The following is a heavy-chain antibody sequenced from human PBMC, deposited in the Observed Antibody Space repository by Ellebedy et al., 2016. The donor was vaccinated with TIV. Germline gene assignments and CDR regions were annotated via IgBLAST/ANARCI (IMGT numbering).Heavy chain of an antibody. CDR3: AKVQLWFGEFDY. D-gene: IGHD3-10*01. CDR1: GFTFSSYA. CDR2: ISGSGGST. J-gene: IGHJ4*02. Sequence: GESLKISXAASGFTFSSYAMSWVRQAPGKGLEWVSAISGSGGSTYYADSVKGRFTISRDNSKNTLYLQMNSLRAEDTAVYYCAKVQLWFGEFDYWGQGTLVTVSS. V-gene: IGHV3-23*01.